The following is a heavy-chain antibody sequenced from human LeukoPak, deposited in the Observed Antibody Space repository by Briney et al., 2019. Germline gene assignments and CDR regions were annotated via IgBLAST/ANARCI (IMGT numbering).Heavy chain of an antibody. D-gene: IGHD5-18*01. CDR1: GFTFSSYS. J-gene: IGHJ4*02. CDR3: ARVNKRGYSYGPLGY. CDR2: ISSSSSYI. Sequence: PGGSLRLSCAASGFTFSSYSMNWVRQAPGKGLEWVSSISSSSSYIYYADSVKGRFTISRDNAKNSLYLQMNSLRAEDTAVYYCARVNKRGYSYGPLGYWGQGTLVTVSS. V-gene: IGHV3-21*01.